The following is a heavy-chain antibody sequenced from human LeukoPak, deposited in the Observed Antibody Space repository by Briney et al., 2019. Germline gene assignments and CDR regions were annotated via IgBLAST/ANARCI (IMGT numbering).Heavy chain of an antibody. CDR3: ARAKGGYDLDSSGWYWFDP. CDR1: GGSISSGDYY. D-gene: IGHD6-19*01. J-gene: IGHJ5*02. CDR2: IYYSGST. V-gene: IGHV4-30-4*01. Sequence: ASQTLSLTCTVSGGSISSGDYYWRWIRQPPGKGLEWIGSIYYSGSTYYNPSLKSRVTISVDTSKNQFSLKLSSVTAADTAVYYCARAKGGYDLDSSGWYWFDPWGQGTLVTVSS.